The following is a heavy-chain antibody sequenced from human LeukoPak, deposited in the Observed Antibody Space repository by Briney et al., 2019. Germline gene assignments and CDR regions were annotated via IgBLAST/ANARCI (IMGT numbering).Heavy chain of an antibody. CDR1: GFTFDDYG. J-gene: IGHJ4*02. CDR2: INWNGGST. CDR3: ARESNYYGSGSYYKVGDFDY. D-gene: IGHD3-10*01. V-gene: IGHV3-20*04. Sequence: GGSLRLSCAASGFTFDDYGMSWVRQAPGKGLEWVSGINWNGGSTGYADSVKGRLTISRDNAKNSLYLQMNSLRAEDTALYYCARESNYYGSGSYYKVGDFDYWGQGTLVTVSS.